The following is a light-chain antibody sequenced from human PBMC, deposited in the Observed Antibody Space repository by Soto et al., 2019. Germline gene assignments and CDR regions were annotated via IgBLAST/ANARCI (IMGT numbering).Light chain of an antibody. J-gene: IGKJ3*01. V-gene: IGKV3-15*01. CDR1: QSVNSH. CDR2: GAS. Sequence: IVLSQTPSKVTRSPGERASLSWRTSQSVNSHLAWYQHKPGQAPRLLIYGASSRATGIPTRFSGSGSGTEFTLTIGSLQSEDFAIYFCQQYNNWPGTFGRGTKVDIK. CDR3: QQYNNWPGT.